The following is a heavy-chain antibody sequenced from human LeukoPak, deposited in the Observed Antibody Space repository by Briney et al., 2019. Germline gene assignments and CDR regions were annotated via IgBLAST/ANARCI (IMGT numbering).Heavy chain of an antibody. J-gene: IGHJ4*02. CDR1: GFTFSSYA. Sequence: GGSLRLSCAASGFTFSSYAMSWARQAPGKGLEWVSAISGSGGSTYYADSVKGRFTISRDNSKNTLYLQMNSLRAEDTAVYYCAKASWIQLWLPDYWGQGTLGTVSS. CDR3: AKASWIQLWLPDY. CDR2: ISGSGGST. V-gene: IGHV3-23*01. D-gene: IGHD5-18*01.